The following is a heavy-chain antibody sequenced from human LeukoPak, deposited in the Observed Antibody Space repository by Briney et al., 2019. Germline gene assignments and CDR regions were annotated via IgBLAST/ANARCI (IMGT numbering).Heavy chain of an antibody. D-gene: IGHD6-25*01. V-gene: IGHV2-5*01. Sequence: ESGPTLVKPTQTLTLTFTFSGFSLTTVGVAVGWIRQPPGKALEWLALIYGNDDKRYSPSLKSRLTISKDTSKNQVVLTMTNMDPVDTATYYCAHRVSSGFDYWGQGTLVTVSS. CDR2: IYGNDDK. J-gene: IGHJ4*02. CDR3: AHRVSSGFDY. CDR1: GFSLTTVGVA.